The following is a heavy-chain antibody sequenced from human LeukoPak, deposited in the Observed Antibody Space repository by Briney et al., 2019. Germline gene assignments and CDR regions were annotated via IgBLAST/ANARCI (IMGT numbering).Heavy chain of an antibody. CDR2: IYYSGST. CDR1: GGSISSADYY. Sequence: SSQTLSLTCTVSGGSISSADYYWSWIHQPPGKGLEWIGYIYYSGSTYYNPSLKSRVTISVDTSKNQFSLKLSSVTAADTAVYYCVRTTYYYLSGSFFPSNWFDPWGQGTLVTVSS. J-gene: IGHJ5*02. V-gene: IGHV4-30-4*01. D-gene: IGHD3-10*01. CDR3: VRTTYYYLSGSFFPSNWFDP.